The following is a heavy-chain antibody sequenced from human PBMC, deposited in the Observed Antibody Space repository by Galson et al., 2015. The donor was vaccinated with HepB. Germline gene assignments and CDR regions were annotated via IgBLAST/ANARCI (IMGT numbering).Heavy chain of an antibody. CDR3: ARDYSSGWYLDAFDI. Sequence: LRLSCAASGSTFSSYAMHWVRQAPGKGLEWVAVISYDGSNKYYADSVKGRFTISRDNSKNTLYLQMNSLRAEDTAVYYCARDYSSGWYLDAFDIWGQGTMVTVSS. D-gene: IGHD6-19*01. J-gene: IGHJ3*02. CDR1: GSTFSSYA. V-gene: IGHV3-30-3*01. CDR2: ISYDGSNK.